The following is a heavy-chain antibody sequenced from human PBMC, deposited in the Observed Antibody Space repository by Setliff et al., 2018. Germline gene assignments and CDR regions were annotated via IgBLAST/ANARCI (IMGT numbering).Heavy chain of an antibody. V-gene: IGHV4-59*08. J-gene: IGHJ4*02. D-gene: IGHD1-26*01. CDR3: ARSPSSGAYWNPRPFYSDY. CDR1: GGSIRNYY. CDR2: IYYSGNT. Sequence: SETLSLTCTVSGGSIRNYYWSWIRQPPGKGLEWIGYIYYSGNTNYNPSLKSRVTISVDTSKNQFSLKLDSVTAADTALYYCARSPSSGAYWNPRPFYSDYWARGTLVTVPS.